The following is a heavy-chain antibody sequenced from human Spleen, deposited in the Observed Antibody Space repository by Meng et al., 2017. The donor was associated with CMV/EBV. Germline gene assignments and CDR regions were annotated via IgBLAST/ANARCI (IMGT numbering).Heavy chain of an antibody. CDR2: MYYTGTT. Sequence: QLQLQESGPGLVKPSETLSLTCSVPGGSLSSSTYYWGLIRQPPGKGLEWIGTMYYTGTTYYNPSLKSRVTISLNTSKNQFSLKLTSLTAADTAMYYCGSVKRLGIDHWGQGTLVTVSS. J-gene: IGHJ4*02. D-gene: IGHD1-1*01. CDR3: GSVKRLGIDH. V-gene: IGHV4-39*07. CDR1: GGSLSSSTYY.